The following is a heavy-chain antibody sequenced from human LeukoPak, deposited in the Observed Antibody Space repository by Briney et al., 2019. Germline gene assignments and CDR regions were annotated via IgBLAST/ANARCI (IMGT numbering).Heavy chain of an antibody. J-gene: IGHJ5*02. CDR3: ARDSGSYLAA. D-gene: IGHD1-26*01. V-gene: IGHV4-34*01. Sequence: SETLSLTCAVYGGSFSGYYWSWIRRPPGKGLEWIGEINHSGSTNYNPSLKSRVTISVDTSKNQFSLKLSSVTAADTAVYYCARDSGSYLAAWGQGTLVTVSS. CDR2: INHSGST. CDR1: GGSFSGYY.